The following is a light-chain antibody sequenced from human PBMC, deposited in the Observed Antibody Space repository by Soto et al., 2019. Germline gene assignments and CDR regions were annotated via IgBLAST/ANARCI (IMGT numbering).Light chain of an antibody. CDR3: SSYTSSSTLYV. CDR1: SSDVGGYNY. Sequence: QSVLTQPASVSGSPGQSITISCTGISSDVGGYNYVSWYQQHPGKAPKLMIYAVSNRPSGVSNRFSGSKSGNTASLTISGLQAEDEADYYCSSYTSSSTLYVFGTGTKLTVL. J-gene: IGLJ1*01. CDR2: AVS. V-gene: IGLV2-14*01.